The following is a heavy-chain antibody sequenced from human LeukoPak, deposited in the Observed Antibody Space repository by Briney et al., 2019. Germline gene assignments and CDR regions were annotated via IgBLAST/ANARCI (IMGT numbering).Heavy chain of an antibody. D-gene: IGHD2/OR15-2a*01. V-gene: IGHV4-59*08. J-gene: IGHJ4*02. CDR1: GGSISRYY. CDR2: ISDIGSI. CDR3: AGHHPRNTVDF. Sequence: SDTLSLTCTVSGGSISRYYWSWIRQPTGKALEWIAYISDIGSINYNPSLKSRVTISLDTSKNQFSLKLSSVTAADTAVYYCAGHHPRNTVDFWGQGTLVTVSS.